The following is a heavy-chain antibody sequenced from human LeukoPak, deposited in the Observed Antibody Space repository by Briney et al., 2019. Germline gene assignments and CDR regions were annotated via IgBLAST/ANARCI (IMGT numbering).Heavy chain of an antibody. D-gene: IGHD3-10*01. Sequence: PGGSLRLSCAASGFTFSTYWMHWVRQAPGKGLVWVSRINSDGSNTNYADSVKGRFTIPRDNAKNTLYLQMNSLRAEDTAVYYCARPRGSGSGSYYDFWGQGTLVTVSS. J-gene: IGHJ4*02. V-gene: IGHV3-74*01. CDR1: GFTFSTYW. CDR2: INSDGSNT. CDR3: ARPRGSGSGSYYDF.